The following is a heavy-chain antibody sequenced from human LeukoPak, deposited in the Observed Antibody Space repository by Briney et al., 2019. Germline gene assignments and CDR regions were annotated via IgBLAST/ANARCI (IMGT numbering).Heavy chain of an antibody. D-gene: IGHD1-26*01. CDR3: ARGGLTFGHSGSFPFDY. J-gene: IGHJ4*02. CDR2: ISGSGGST. CDR1: GFTFSSYA. V-gene: IGHV3-23*01. Sequence: GGSLRLSCAASGFTFSSYAMSWVRQAPGKGLEWVSAISGSGGSTYYADSVKGRFTISRDNSKNTLYLQMNSLRAEDTAVYYCARGGLTFGHSGSFPFDYWGQGTLVTVSS.